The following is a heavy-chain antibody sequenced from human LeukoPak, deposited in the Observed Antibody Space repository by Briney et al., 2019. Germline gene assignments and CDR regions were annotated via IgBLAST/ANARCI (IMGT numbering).Heavy chain of an antibody. D-gene: IGHD4-11*01. CDR3: ARDLRGTVTTNY. CDR2: IYSGGST. V-gene: IGHV3-66*01. Sequence: GGSLRLSCAASGFTVSSNYMSWVRQAPGKGLEWVSVIYSGGSTYYADSVKGRFTISRDNSKNTLYLRMNSLRAEDTAVYYCARDLRGTVTTNYWGQGTLVTVSS. J-gene: IGHJ4*02. CDR1: GFTVSSNY.